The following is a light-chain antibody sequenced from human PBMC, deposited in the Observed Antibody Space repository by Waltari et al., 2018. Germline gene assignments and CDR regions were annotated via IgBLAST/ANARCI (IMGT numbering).Light chain of an antibody. CDR3: QAWDGSTVV. CDR2: RDT. Sequence: SYELTQPPSVSVSPGQTGRITCSGDKLGNKSTSWYHQKPGQSPVLVIYRDTKRPSGIPERFSGSNSGNTATLTISGTQAMDEADYYCQAWDGSTVVVGGGTKLTVL. V-gene: IGLV3-1*01. CDR1: KLGNKS. J-gene: IGLJ2*01.